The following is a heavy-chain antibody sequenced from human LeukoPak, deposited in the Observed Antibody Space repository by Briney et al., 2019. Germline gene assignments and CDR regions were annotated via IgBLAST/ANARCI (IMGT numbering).Heavy chain of an antibody. CDR3: AKAMGPFSTSWYWDY. J-gene: IGHJ4*02. CDR2: LSYDVSNK. Sequence: PGRSLRLSCTASGFTFSSFGMHWVRQAPGKGLEWVAVLSYDVSNKYYGDSVKGRFTISRDNSRNTLDLQMNSLSAEDTAVYYCAKAMGPFSTSWYWDYWGQGTLVTVSA. D-gene: IGHD2-2*01. CDR1: GFTFSSFG. V-gene: IGHV3-30*18.